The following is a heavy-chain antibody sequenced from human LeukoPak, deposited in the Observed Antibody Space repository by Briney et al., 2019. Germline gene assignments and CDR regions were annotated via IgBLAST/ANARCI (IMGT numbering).Heavy chain of an antibody. V-gene: IGHV3-48*01. CDR2: ISSSSDRV. J-gene: IGHJ4*02. D-gene: IGHD5-12*01. CDR1: GFTFSGYS. Sequence: GGSLRLSCAASGFTFSGYSMNWVRQAPGKGLEWVSYISSSSDRVYYVDSVKGRFTSSRDNAKNSMYLQMNSLRAEDTAVYYCAIRKSGNAIDYWGQGTLVTVSS. CDR3: AIRKSGNAIDY.